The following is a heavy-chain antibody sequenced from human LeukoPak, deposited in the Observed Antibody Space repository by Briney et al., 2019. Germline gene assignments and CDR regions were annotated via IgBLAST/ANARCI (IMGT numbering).Heavy chain of an antibody. CDR3: AKEPQGGNYDSWSGYYLDY. J-gene: IGHJ4*02. Sequence: PGGALRLSRAAPRFTFSSYAMSSVRQAPGKGLGWVSRISGSGGRTYYADSVKGRFTNSRDNSKNTLSLKMNSLRAEDTAVYYCAKEPQGGNYDSWSGYYLDYWGQGTLVTVSS. V-gene: IGHV3-23*01. D-gene: IGHD3-3*01. CDR2: ISGSGGRT. CDR1: RFTFSSYA.